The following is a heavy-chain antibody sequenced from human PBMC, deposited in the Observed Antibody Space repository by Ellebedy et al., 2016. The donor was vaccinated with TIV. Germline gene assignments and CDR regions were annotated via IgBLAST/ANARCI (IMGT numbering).Heavy chain of an antibody. CDR3: AREGNDARQGSDFDY. D-gene: IGHD3-16*01. CDR2: IYTNAKT. V-gene: IGHV4-4*07. J-gene: IGHJ4*02. CDR1: GVSISSSQ. Sequence: SETLSLXXTVSGVSISSSQWSWIRQPAGKGPEWIGRIYTNAKTNYNPSLKSRVTMSVDTSNNKFSLNLIAVSAADTAVYYCAREGNDARQGSDFDYWGQGVLVTVSS.